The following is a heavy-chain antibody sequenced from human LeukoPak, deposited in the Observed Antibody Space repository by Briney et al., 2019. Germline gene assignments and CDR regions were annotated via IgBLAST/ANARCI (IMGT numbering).Heavy chain of an antibody. D-gene: IGHD2-21*02. CDR1: GGTFNNSA. J-gene: IGHJ5*02. V-gene: IGHV1-69*05. CDR2: IMPLFGTA. CDR3: AKDVHGDFGSGWFDP. Sequence: SVKVSCKTSGGTFNNSAISWVRQAPGQGLEWLGGIMPLFGTAGYAQKFQGRVTITKDESTRTVYLELTSLTSDDTAVYYCAKDVHGDFGSGWFDPWGQGTLVSVSS.